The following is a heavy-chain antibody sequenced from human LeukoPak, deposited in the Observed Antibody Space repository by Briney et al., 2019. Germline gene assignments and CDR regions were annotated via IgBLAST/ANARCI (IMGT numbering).Heavy chain of an antibody. J-gene: IGHJ5*02. CDR2: ISPYNANT. CDR1: GYTFTSYG. Sequence: ASVKVSCKASGYTFTSYGINWVRQAPGQGLEWMGWISPYNANTNYALKLQGRVTMTTDTSTSTAYMELKSLRSDDTAVYYCARAYSSGYYWFDPWGQGTLVTVSS. D-gene: IGHD3-22*01. CDR3: ARAYSSGYYWFDP. V-gene: IGHV1-18*01.